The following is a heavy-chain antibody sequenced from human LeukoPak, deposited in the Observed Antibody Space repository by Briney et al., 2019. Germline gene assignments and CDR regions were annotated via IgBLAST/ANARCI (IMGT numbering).Heavy chain of an antibody. CDR1: GGTFSSYA. D-gene: IGHD2-2*01. CDR2: MNPNSGNT. V-gene: IGHV1-8*02. Sequence: ASVKVSCKASGGTFSSYAINWVRQATGQGLEWMGWMNPNSGNTGYAQKFQGRVTMTRNTSISTAYMELSSLRSEDTAVYYCARDFNVGSTSCYAGVCYYYYYMDVWGKGTTVTVSS. J-gene: IGHJ6*03. CDR3: ARDFNVGSTSCYAGVCYYYYYMDV.